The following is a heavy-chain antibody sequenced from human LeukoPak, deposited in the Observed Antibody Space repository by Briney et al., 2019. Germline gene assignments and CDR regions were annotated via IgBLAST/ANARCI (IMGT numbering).Heavy chain of an antibody. CDR2: ISGCGGST. J-gene: IGHJ4*02. CDR3: AGRISLAAAADY. CDR1: GFTFTSYA. V-gene: IGHV3-23*01. Sequence: PVASVKLACAASGFTFTSYAMSWVRQAPGKGLEWVSAISGCGGSTYYADSVKGRFTISRDNSKNTLYLQMNSLRAEDTAVYYCAGRISLAAAADYWGQGTLVTVSS. D-gene: IGHD6-13*01.